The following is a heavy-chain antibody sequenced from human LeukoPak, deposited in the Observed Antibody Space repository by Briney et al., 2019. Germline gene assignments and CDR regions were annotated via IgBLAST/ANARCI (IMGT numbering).Heavy chain of an antibody. J-gene: IGHJ3*02. V-gene: IGHV3-53*01. Sequence: PGGSLRLSCVASGITVSSNYMSWVRQAPGKGLEWVSVIYSGGSTNYADSVKGRFTISRDNSKNTVYLQMNSLRAEDTALYYCVTKLYVGHTHAFGIWGQGTMVTVSP. CDR1: GITVSSNY. D-gene: IGHD3-16*01. CDR3: VTKLYVGHTHAFGI. CDR2: IYSGGST.